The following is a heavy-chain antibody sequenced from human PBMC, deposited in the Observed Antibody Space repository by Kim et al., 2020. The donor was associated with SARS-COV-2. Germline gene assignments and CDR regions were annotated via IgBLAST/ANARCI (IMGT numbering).Heavy chain of an antibody. V-gene: IGHV4-39*01. D-gene: IGHD3-10*01. CDR3: ARRGHRYQTYYYGSGSYVFDY. J-gene: IGHJ4*02. CDR1: GGSISSSSYY. CDR2: IYYSGST. Sequence: SETLSLTCTVSGGSISSSSYYWGWIRQPPGKGLEWIGSIYYSGSTYYNPSLKSRVTISVDTSKNQFSLKLSSVTAADTAVYYCARRGHRYQTYYYGSGSYVFDYWGQGTLVTVSS.